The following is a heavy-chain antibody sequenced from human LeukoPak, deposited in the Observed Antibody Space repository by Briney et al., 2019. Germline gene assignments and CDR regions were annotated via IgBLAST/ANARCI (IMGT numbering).Heavy chain of an antibody. CDR3: AKDTAASHFGDY. CDR1: GFTFSSYW. V-gene: IGHV3-23*01. CDR2: ISGSGGST. Sequence: GGSLRLSCAASGFTFSSYWMSWVRQAPGKGLEWVSAISGSGGSTFYADSVKGRFAISGDNSKNTLFLQMNSLRAEDTAVYYCAKDTAASHFGDYWGQGTLVTVSS. D-gene: IGHD2-21*02. J-gene: IGHJ4*02.